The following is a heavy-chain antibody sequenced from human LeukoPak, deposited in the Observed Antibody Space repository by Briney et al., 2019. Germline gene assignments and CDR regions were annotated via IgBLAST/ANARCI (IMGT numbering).Heavy chain of an antibody. V-gene: IGHV3-30*18. J-gene: IGHJ6*02. CDR3: AKLSYYGSGSYRRAAMDV. CDR1: GFTFSSYG. Sequence: GGSLRLSCAASGFTFSSYGMHWVRQAPGKGLEWVAVISYDGSNKYYADSVKGRFTISRDNSRNTLYLQMNSLRAEDTVVYYCAKLSYYGSGSYRRAAMDVWGQGTTVTVSS. D-gene: IGHD3-10*01. CDR2: ISYDGSNK.